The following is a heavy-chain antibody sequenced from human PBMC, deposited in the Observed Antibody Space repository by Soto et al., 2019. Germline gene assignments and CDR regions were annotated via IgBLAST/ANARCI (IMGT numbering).Heavy chain of an antibody. CDR1: GFTVSSKY. Sequence: EVHLVESGGGLVQPGGSLRLSCAASGFTVSSKYMSWVRQAPGKGLEWVSLIQSGGPTYYADSVKGRFTISRDTSENTLHLQMDSLRAEDTAVYYCARDDVLCDGGRCYGVPFGVWGKGTTVTVSS. D-gene: IGHD2-15*01. CDR2: IQSGGPT. CDR3: ARDDVLCDGGRCYGVPFGV. V-gene: IGHV3-66*01. J-gene: IGHJ6*04.